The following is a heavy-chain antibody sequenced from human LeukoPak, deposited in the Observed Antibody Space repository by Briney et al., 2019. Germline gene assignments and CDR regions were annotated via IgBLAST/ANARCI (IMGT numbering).Heavy chain of an antibody. CDR2: INSDGSST. D-gene: IGHD3-22*01. CDR3: ARASSGYTLYYFDY. CDR1: GFTFSSYW. J-gene: IGHJ4*02. V-gene: IGHV3-74*01. Sequence: GGSLRLSCAASGFTFSSYWMHWVRHAPGKGLVWVSRINSDGSSTSYADSVKGRFTISRDNSKNTLYLQMNSLRAEDTAVYYCARASSGYTLYYFDYWGQGTLVTVSS.